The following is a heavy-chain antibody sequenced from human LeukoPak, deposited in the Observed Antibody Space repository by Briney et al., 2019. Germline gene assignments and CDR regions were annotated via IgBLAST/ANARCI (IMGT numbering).Heavy chain of an antibody. CDR3: ARDPYSSGWYNLDY. V-gene: IGHV1-46*01. CDR2: INPSGGST. D-gene: IGHD6-19*01. CDR1: GYTFINYF. Sequence: ASVRVSFKASGYTFINYFMHWVRQAPGQGVEWMGIINPSGGSTSYAQKFLGRVTMTRDTSKSTVYMELNSLRSEDTAVYYCARDPYSSGWYNLDYWGQGTLVTVAS. J-gene: IGHJ4*02.